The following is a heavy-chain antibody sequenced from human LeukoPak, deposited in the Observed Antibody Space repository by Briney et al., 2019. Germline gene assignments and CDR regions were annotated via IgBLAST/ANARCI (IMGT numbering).Heavy chain of an antibody. CDR1: GYSFTGYY. J-gene: IGHJ5*02. Sequence: ASVKVSCKASGYSFTGYYMHWVRQAPGQGLEWMGWINPNSGRTYYAEKFQGRVTMTRDTSISTAYMEVKGLRPDDTAVYYCAREVGGAVRPGNWFDPWGQGTLVTVSS. CDR2: INPNSGRT. V-gene: IGHV1-2*02. CDR3: AREVGGAVRPGNWFDP. D-gene: IGHD6-6*01.